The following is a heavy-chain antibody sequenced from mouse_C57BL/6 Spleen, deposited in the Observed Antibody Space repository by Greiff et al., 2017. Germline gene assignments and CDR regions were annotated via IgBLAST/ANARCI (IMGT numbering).Heavy chain of an antibody. J-gene: IGHJ2*01. D-gene: IGHD2-12*01. V-gene: IGHV7-3*01. Sequence: EVMLVVSGGGLVQPGGSLSLSCAASGFTFTDFYMSWVRQPPGKALEWLGFIRNKANGYTTAYSARVKGRFTISRDNSHSILYLQMNALRAEDSATYYCASQLSPYYFDYWGQGTTRTGSS. CDR1: GFTFTDFY. CDR3: ASQLSPYYFDY. CDR2: IRNKANGYTT.